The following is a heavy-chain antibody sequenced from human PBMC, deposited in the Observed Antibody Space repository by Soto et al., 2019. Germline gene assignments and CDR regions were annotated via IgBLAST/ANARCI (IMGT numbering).Heavy chain of an antibody. CDR2: IYYSGST. D-gene: IGHD4-17*01. Sequence: PSETLSLTCTVSGCSISSYYWSWIRQPPGKGLEWIGYIYYSGSTNYNPSLKSRVTISVDTSKNQFSLKLSSVTAADTAVYYCARLAVTRHRGYYYYMDVWGKGTTVTVSS. CDR1: GCSISSYY. CDR3: ARLAVTRHRGYYYYMDV. V-gene: IGHV4-59*08. J-gene: IGHJ6*03.